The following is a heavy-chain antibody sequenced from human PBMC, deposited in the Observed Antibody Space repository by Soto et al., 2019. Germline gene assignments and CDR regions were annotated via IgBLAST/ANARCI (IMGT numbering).Heavy chain of an antibody. J-gene: IGHJ4*02. CDR1: GDALTTDD. V-gene: IGHV1-8*01. Sequence: SVKVSCKASGDALTTDDSNWVRQDTGHGLEWMGWINPNSGNIGYAQRFQGRVTMTRDTAIRTAYMEVSSLRSDDTAVYYCARGRASGSYYLLDYWGQGTLVTVSS. CDR2: INPNSGNI. D-gene: IGHD3-10*01. CDR3: ARGRASGSYYLLDY.